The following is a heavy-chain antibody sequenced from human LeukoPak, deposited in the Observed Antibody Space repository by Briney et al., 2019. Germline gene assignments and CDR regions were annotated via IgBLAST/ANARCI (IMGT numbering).Heavy chain of an antibody. V-gene: IGHV4-38-2*02. CDR2: IYHSGNT. D-gene: IGHD1-26*01. J-gene: IGHJ5*02. CDR3: AREFRKGWDWFDP. Sequence: SETLSLTCSVSGYSISSGYYWGWIRQPPGKGLEWIGSIYHSGNTLYNPSLKSRVTISVDTSKNQFSLKLSSVTAADTAVYYCAREFRKGWDWFDPWGQGTLVTVSS. CDR1: GYSISSGYY.